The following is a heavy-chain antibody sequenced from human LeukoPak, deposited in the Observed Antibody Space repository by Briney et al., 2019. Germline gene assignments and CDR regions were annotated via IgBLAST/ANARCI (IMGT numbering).Heavy chain of an antibody. CDR1: GGSISSYY. CDR2: IYYSGST. V-gene: IGHV4-59*01. D-gene: IGHD6-19*01. J-gene: IGHJ2*01. Sequence: SETLSLTCTVSGGSISSYYWSWIRQPPGKGLEWIGYIYYSGSTTYNPSLKSRVTISVDTSKNQFSLKLSSVTAADTAVYYCARGFSDGYSSGWSRFYWYFDLWGRGTLVTVSS. CDR3: ARGFSDGYSSGWSRFYWYFDL.